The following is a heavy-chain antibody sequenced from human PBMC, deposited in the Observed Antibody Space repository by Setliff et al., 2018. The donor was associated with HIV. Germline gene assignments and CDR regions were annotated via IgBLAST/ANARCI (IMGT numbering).Heavy chain of an antibody. CDR2: IHAGNGYT. Sequence: GASVKVSCKASGYTFTSYAMHWVRQAPGQRLEWMGWIHAGNGYTKYSQKFQGRVTFTRDTSASAAYMDLSSLRSEDTAVYYCARGRLSWSPDFWGQGTLVTVSS. CDR3: ARGRLSWSPDF. CDR1: GYTFTSYA. J-gene: IGHJ4*02. V-gene: IGHV1-3*01.